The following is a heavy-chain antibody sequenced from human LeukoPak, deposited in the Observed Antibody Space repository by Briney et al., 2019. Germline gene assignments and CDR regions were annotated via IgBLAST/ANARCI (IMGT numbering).Heavy chain of an antibody. CDR3: AGLGASGNGYLSWFDP. V-gene: IGHV4-59*01. D-gene: IGHD3-22*01. CDR1: GGSISTYY. Sequence: SETLSLTCTVSGGSISTYYWSWIRQPPGKGLEWIGYIYYSGNSNYNPSLKSRVTMSVDTSKNQFSLRLSSVTAADTAVYYCAGLGASGNGYLSWFDPWGQGTLVTVSS. CDR2: IYYSGNS. J-gene: IGHJ5*02.